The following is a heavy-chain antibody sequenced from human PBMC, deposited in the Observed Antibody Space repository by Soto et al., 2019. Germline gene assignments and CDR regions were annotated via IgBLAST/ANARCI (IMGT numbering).Heavy chain of an antibody. D-gene: IGHD1-26*01. V-gene: IGHV4-59*01. CDR3: ARGVGSSPPRY. Sequence: SETLSLTCTISGGSISVYYWSWIRQPPGQALEWIGYIYDSGSPYYNPSLRSRVIISADTSKNQISLKLTSATAADTAVYYCARGVGSSPPRYWGRGXLVTVPS. J-gene: IGHJ4*02. CDR2: IYDSGSP. CDR1: GGSISVYY.